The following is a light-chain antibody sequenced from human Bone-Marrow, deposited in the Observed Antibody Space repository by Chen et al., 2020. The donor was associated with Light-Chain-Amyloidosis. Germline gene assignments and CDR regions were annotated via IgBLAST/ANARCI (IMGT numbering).Light chain of an antibody. V-gene: IGLV2-14*01. CDR3: SSYTSSSGWV. Sequence: QSALTQPASVSGSPGQSITISCTGTSSDVGGYNYVSCYQQHPGKAPKLMIYEVSNRPSGVSNRVSGSKSGNTASLTISGLQAEDEADYYCSSYTSSSGWVFGGGTKLTVL. J-gene: IGLJ3*02. CDR1: SSDVGGYNY. CDR2: EVS.